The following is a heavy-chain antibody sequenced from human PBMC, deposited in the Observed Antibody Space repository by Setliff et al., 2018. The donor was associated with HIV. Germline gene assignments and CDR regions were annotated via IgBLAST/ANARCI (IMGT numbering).Heavy chain of an antibody. D-gene: IGHD4-17*01. V-gene: IGHV3-30*18. CDR2: ISYHERDT. CDR1: GFTFNNYG. Sequence: LRLSCGASGFTFNNYGMHWVRRAPGEGLEWVASISYHERDTFYADSVKGRFTISRDNSKNMLYLQMNSLTTEDTAVYYCAKPTTVVTSYYFDSWGQGTQVTVS. J-gene: IGHJ4*02. CDR3: AKPTTVVTSYYFDS.